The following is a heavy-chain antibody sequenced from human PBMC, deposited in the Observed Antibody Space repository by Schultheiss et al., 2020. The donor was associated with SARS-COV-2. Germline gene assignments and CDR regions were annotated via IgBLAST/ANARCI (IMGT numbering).Heavy chain of an antibody. Sequence: SVKVSCKASGGTFSTFPISWVRQAPGQGLEWMGRFIPILGKTKYAQKFQGRVTITEAYMELSSLRSEDTAVYYCARSRGDSGSYQGYAFDIWGQGTMVTVAS. CDR1: GGTFSTFP. D-gene: IGHD1-26*01. J-gene: IGHJ3*02. CDR3: ARSRGDSGSYQGYAFDI. V-gene: IGHV1-69*02. CDR2: FIPILGKT.